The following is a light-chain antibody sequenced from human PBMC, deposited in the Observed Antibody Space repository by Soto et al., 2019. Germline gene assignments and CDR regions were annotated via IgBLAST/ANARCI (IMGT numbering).Light chain of an antibody. J-gene: IGKJ1*01. CDR1: QSVSSY. CDR2: DAS. V-gene: IGKV3D-15*01. Sequence: IVLTQSPCTLSLSPGERATLSCRASQSVSSYLAWYQQKPGQAPRLLIYDASNRATGIPARFSGSGSGTEFTLTISSLQSEDFAVYYCQQYDDWPPFGQGTKVDIK. CDR3: QQYDDWPP.